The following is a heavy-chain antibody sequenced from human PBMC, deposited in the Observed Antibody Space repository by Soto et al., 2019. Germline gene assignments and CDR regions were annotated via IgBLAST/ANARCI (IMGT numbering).Heavy chain of an antibody. D-gene: IGHD1-20*01. CDR3: GGHWYNY. CDR1: GFTFSSSA. Sequence: GGPLRLSCAASGFTFSSSAMSWVRLAPGKGLEWVSLISVPGGSANYADSVKGRFTISIDNSKNTVYLQMNSLRAEDTAVYYCGGHWYNYWGQGTLVTVSS. CDR2: ISVPGGSA. J-gene: IGHJ4*02. V-gene: IGHV3-23*01.